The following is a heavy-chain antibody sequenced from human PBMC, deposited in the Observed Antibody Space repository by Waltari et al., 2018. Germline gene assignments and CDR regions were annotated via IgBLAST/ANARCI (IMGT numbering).Heavy chain of an antibody. V-gene: IGHV3-23*01. CDR3: AKDSLYCIGGSCHEYYFDY. CDR2: ISGSGRST. J-gene: IGHJ4*02. CDR1: GFTFSTYA. Sequence: EVHVLESGGGLVQPGGSLRLSCGASGFTFSTYAMNWVRQAPGKGLEWVSGISGSGRSTYYADSVKGRFTISRDNSKNTLYLQMNSLRAEDTAVYYCAKDSLYCIGGSCHEYYFDYWGQGTLVTVSS. D-gene: IGHD2-15*01.